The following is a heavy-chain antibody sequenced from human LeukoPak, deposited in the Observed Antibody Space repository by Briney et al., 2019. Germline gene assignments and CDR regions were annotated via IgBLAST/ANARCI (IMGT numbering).Heavy chain of an antibody. CDR2: VYYSRST. Sequence: SETLSLTCAVSGVSISSSSFYWGWIRQPQGQGRVWIGSVYYSRSTHHKPSLNSRVTISVDTSKNQFSQKLSSVTAADTAVYYCARPSCSGGSCYYYYMDVWGKGTTVTVSS. D-gene: IGHD2-15*01. CDR1: GVSISSSSFY. J-gene: IGHJ6*03. V-gene: IGHV4-39*01. CDR3: ARPSCSGGSCYYYYMDV.